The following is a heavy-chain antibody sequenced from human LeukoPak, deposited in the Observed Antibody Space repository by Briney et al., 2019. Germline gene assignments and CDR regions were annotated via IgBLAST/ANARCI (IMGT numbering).Heavy chain of an antibody. CDR3: ASSLRFLDAFDI. J-gene: IGHJ3*02. Sequence: ASVKVSCKASGYTFTSYGISWVRQAPGQGLEWVGWISAYNGNTNYAQKLQGRVTMTTDTSTSTAYMELRSLRSDDTAVYYCASSLRFLDAFDIWGQGTMVTVSS. D-gene: IGHD3-3*01. CDR2: ISAYNGNT. V-gene: IGHV1-18*01. CDR1: GYTFTSYG.